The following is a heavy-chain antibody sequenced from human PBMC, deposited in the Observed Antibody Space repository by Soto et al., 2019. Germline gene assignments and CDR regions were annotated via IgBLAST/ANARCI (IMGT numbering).Heavy chain of an antibody. D-gene: IGHD6-19*01. V-gene: IGHV3-15*07. Sequence: EVQLVESGGGLVKPGGSLRLSCATYGFTFNSAWMSWVRQTPGKGLEWVGRLKGKSVGGTTDHAAPVTGRFIISSDDSKNMLYLQMNSLKIEDTAVYYCTTEYGYRSGQNDNWGQGTLVTVSS. CDR3: TTEYGYRSGQNDN. CDR1: GFTFNSAW. CDR2: LKGKSVGGTT. J-gene: IGHJ4*02.